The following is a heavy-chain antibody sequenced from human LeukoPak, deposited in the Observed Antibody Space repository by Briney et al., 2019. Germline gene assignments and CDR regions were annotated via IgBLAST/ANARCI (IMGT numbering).Heavy chain of an antibody. CDR3: ARGMATITEGLDY. CDR1: GFTFSSYA. V-gene: IGHV3-21*01. D-gene: IGHD5-24*01. Sequence: PGGSLRLSCAASGFTFSSYAMSWVRQAPGKGLEWVSSISSSSSYIYYADSVKGRFTISRDNAKNSLYLQMNSLRAEDTAVYYCARGMATITEGLDYWGQGTLVTVSS. CDR2: ISSSSSYI. J-gene: IGHJ4*02.